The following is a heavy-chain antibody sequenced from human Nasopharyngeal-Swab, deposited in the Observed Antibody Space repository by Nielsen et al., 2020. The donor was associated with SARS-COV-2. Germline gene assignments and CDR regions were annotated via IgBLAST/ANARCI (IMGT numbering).Heavy chain of an antibody. V-gene: IGHV4-31*03. J-gene: IGHJ4*02. CDR3: ARSMYCSSTSCRYYFDY. D-gene: IGHD2-2*01. CDR1: GGSFRSAGYF. CDR2: IYYCGST. Sequence: SGTLSLTCTVSGGSFRSAGYFWTWMRQHRGKCLEWIGYIYYCGSTYYNPSLKSRVTISVDTSKNHFSLKLISVTAADTAVYFCARSMYCSSTSCRYYFDYWGQGTLVTVSS.